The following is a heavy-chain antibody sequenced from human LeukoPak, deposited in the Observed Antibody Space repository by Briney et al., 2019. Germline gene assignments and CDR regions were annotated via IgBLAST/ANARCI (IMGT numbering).Heavy chain of an antibody. CDR2: ISYDGTNH. V-gene: IGHV3-30*03. D-gene: IGHD1-26*01. CDR3: AERTGSYSGY. CDR1: GLPFSSYG. Sequence: PGGSLRLSCEASGLPFSSYGMHWVRQAPGKGLEWVALISYDGTNHYYADSVKGRFTISRDNSKNTLYLQMNSLRAEDTAVYYCAERTGSYSGYWGQGTLVTVSS. J-gene: IGHJ4*02.